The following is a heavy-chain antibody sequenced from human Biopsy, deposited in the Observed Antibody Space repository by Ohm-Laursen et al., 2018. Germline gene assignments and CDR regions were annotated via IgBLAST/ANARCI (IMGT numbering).Heavy chain of an antibody. CDR3: ANASGYNSGWPIDY. CDR1: GFTFHNYA. CDR2: ISWNSGSV. V-gene: IGHV3-9*01. J-gene: IGHJ4*02. D-gene: IGHD6-19*01. Sequence: SLRLYCTASGFTFHNYAMNWVRQAPGKGLEWVSGISWNSGSVVYADSVKGRFTISRDNAKNSLYLQMHSLRAEDTAFYYCANASGYNSGWPIDYWGQGNLVTVSS.